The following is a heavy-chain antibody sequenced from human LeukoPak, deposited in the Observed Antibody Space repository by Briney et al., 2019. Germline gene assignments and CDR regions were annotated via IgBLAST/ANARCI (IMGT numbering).Heavy chain of an antibody. CDR2: ILDSGGST. J-gene: IGHJ4*02. D-gene: IGHD1-26*01. Sequence: GGSLRLSCAASGFTFSSYAMSWVRQAPGKGLEWVSAILDSGGSTYYADSVKGRFTISRDNSKNTLYLQMNSLRAEDTAVYYCAKKLRGSYYFDYWGQGTLVTVSS. CDR1: GFTFSSYA. CDR3: AKKLRGSYYFDY. V-gene: IGHV3-23*01.